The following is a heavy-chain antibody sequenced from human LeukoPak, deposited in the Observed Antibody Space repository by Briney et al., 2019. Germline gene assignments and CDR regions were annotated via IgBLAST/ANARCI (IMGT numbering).Heavy chain of an antibody. CDR3: ARDGRGGGWYRDY. Sequence: PGGSPRLSCAASGFTFSRHAMHWVRQAPGKGLEWVAVISHDGSNKHYADSVKGRFTISRDNSKNTLYLQINNLRTGDTALYYCARDGRGGGWYRDYWGQGTMVTVSS. J-gene: IGHJ4*02. CDR2: ISHDGSNK. V-gene: IGHV3-30-3*01. D-gene: IGHD6-19*01. CDR1: GFTFSRHA.